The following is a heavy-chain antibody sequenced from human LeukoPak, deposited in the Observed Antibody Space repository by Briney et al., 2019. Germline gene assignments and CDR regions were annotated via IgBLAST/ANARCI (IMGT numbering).Heavy chain of an antibody. D-gene: IGHD2-21*02. CDR3: AKYERQVVTAILDYYYYMDV. Sequence: GGSLRLSXAASGFTFSSYAMSWVRQAPGKGLEWVSAISGSGGSTYYADSVKGRFTISRDNSKNTLYLQMNSLRAEDTAVYYCAKYERQVVTAILDYYYYMDVWGKGTTVTVSS. CDR1: GFTFSSYA. V-gene: IGHV3-23*01. J-gene: IGHJ6*03. CDR2: ISGSGGST.